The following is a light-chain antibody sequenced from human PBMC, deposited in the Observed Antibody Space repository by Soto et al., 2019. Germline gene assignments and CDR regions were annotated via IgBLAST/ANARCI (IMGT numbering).Light chain of an antibody. CDR1: QSVSSSY. J-gene: IGKJ4*01. CDR3: QQYSSSPLT. CDR2: GAS. Sequence: EIVLTQSPGNLSLSPGERATLSCRASQSVSSSYLAWYPQKPGQAPSLLIYGASRRATGIPDRFSGSGSGTDFTLTISRLEPEDFAVYHCQQYSSSPLTFGGGTKVDIK. V-gene: IGKV3-20*01.